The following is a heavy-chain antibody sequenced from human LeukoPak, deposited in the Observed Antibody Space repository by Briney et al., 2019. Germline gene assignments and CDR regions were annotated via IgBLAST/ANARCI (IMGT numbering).Heavy chain of an antibody. D-gene: IGHD3-3*02. V-gene: IGHV4-38-2*02. CDR2: IHHSGST. CDR1: GFSISSGYY. Sequence: PSETLSLTCTVSGFSISSGYYWGWIRQPPGKGLEWIGSIHHSGSTYYNPSLKSRVTISVDTSKNQFSLKLSSVTAADTAVYYCARGLHFWSGYYGYYFDYWGQGTLVTVSS. J-gene: IGHJ4*02. CDR3: ARGLHFWSGYYGYYFDY.